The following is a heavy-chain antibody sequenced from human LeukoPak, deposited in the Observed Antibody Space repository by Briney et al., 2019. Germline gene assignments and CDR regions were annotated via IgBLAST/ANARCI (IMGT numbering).Heavy chain of an antibody. Sequence: GGSLRLSCAASGFTFTSYSMNWVRQAPGKGLEWVSPISGGGGSTYYADSVKGRFTISRDNSKNTLYLQVNSLRAEDTAVYYCAASLPNIVVVPATKGPFGYWGQGALVTVSS. CDR2: ISGGGGST. CDR1: GFTFTSYS. J-gene: IGHJ4*02. V-gene: IGHV3-23*01. CDR3: AASLPNIVVVPATKGPFGY. D-gene: IGHD2-2*01.